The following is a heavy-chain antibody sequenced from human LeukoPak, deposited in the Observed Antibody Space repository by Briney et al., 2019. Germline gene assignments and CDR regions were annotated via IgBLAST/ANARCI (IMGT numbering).Heavy chain of an antibody. D-gene: IGHD3-10*01. CDR3: TTDFETPYGSGTTGAEYFQH. V-gene: IGHV3-15*01. CDR1: GFNFSNAW. CDR2: IKSKTDGGTT. J-gene: IGHJ1*01. Sequence: GGYLRLSCAASGFNFSNAWMSWVRQAPGKGLEWVGRIKSKTDGGTTDYAAPVKGRFTISRDDSKNTLYLQMNSLKTEDTAVYYCTTDFETPYGSGTTGAEYFQHWGQGTLVTVSS.